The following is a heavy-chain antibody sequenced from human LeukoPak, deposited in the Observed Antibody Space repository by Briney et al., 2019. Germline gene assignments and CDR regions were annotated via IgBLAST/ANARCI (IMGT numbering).Heavy chain of an antibody. J-gene: IGHJ3*02. CDR3: AKSIGKSYGFCAFDI. CDR2: ISGGTTNT. CDR1: GFTFSSHA. V-gene: IGHV3-23*01. Sequence: GGSLRLSCAASGFTFSSHAMNWVRQAPGKGLEWLSTISGGTTNTNYADSVNGRFTISRDNSKNTLYLQMNSLRVDDTAVYYCAKSIGKSYGFCAFDIWGLGTMVTVSS. D-gene: IGHD5-18*01.